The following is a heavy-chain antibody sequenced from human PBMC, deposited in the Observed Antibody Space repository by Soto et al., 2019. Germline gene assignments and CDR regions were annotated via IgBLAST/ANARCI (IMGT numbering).Heavy chain of an antibody. CDR1: GGSISSYY. D-gene: IGHD2-21*02. Sequence: NPSETLSLTCTVSGGSISSYYWSWIRQPPGKGLEWIGYIYFTGSTNYNPSLKSRVTISVDTSKNQFSLKLSSVTAADTAVYYCARMTFDDYFDYWGQGTLVTVPS. CDR3: ARMTFDDYFDY. CDR2: IYFTGST. V-gene: IGHV4-59*01. J-gene: IGHJ4*02.